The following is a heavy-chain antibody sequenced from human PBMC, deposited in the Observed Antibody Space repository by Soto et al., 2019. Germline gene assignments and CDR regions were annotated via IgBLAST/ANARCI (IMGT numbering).Heavy chain of an antibody. D-gene: IGHD3-22*01. CDR1: GGSISSSSYY. CDR2: IYYSGST. CDR3: ARLVYDSSGYRPG. Sequence: SETLSLTCTVSGGSISSSSYYGGWIRQPPGKGLEWIGSIYYSGSTYYNPSLKSRVTISVDRSKNQFSLKLSSVTAADTAVYYCARLVYDSSGYRPGWGQGTLVTVSS. J-gene: IGHJ4*02. V-gene: IGHV4-39*01.